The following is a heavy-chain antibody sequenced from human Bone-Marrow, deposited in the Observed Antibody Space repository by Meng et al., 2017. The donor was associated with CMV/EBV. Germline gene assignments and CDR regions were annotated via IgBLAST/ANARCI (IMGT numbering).Heavy chain of an antibody. Sequence: GESLKISCQGSGYSFSTYWSGWVRQMPGKGLEWMGIIYPGDSDTRYSPSFQGQATISADRSISTAYLQWSSLKASDTAIYYCARRDIKSANPGYFEFWGQGTLVTVSS. CDR3: ARRDIKSANPGYFEF. CDR1: GYSFSTYW. V-gene: IGHV5-51*01. D-gene: IGHD2-15*01. CDR2: IYPGDSDT. J-gene: IGHJ4*02.